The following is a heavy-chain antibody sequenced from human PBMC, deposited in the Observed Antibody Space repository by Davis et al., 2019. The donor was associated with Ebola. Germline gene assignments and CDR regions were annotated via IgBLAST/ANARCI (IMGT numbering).Heavy chain of an antibody. D-gene: IGHD5-18*01. CDR2: IYYSGST. CDR3: ARAFESGYSYGYTPLDY. CDR1: GGSISSSSYY. J-gene: IGHJ4*02. Sequence: SETLSLTCAVSGGSISSSSYYWGWIRQPPGKGLEWIGSIYYSGSTYYNPSLKSRVTISVDTSKNQFSLKLSSVTAADTAVYYCARAFESGYSYGYTPLDYWGQGTLVTVSS. V-gene: IGHV4-39*01.